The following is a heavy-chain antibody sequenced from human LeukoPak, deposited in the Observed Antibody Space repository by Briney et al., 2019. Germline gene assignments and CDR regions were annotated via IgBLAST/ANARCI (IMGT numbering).Heavy chain of an antibody. J-gene: IGHJ4*02. CDR3: AREVGSEYTYGTTGYFDY. CDR2: ISSNGGST. Sequence: PGGSLRLSCAASGFTFSSYAMPWVRQAPGKGLEYVSAISSNGGSTYYAKSVKGRFTISRDNSKNTLFLQMGSLRAEDMAVYYCAREVGSEYTYGTTGYFDYWGQGTLVSVSS. CDR1: GFTFSSYA. D-gene: IGHD5-18*01. V-gene: IGHV3-64*01.